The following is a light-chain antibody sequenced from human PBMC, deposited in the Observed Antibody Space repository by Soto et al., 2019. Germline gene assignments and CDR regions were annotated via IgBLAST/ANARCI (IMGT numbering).Light chain of an antibody. CDR1: QTVRSSS. J-gene: IGKJ5*01. V-gene: IGKV3-20*01. CDR2: GAS. CDR3: QQYSTPIT. Sequence: DIVLTQSPGTLSLSPGERATLSFRASQTVRSSSLAWYQQKPGQAPRLLIYGASKRATGTPDRFSGNGSGTDFTLTISRLEPEDFAVYYCQQYSTPITFGQGTRLEIK.